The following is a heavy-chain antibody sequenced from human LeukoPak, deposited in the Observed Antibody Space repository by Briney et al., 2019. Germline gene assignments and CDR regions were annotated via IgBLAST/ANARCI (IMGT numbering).Heavy chain of an antibody. V-gene: IGHV3-20*04. D-gene: IGHD3-10*01. CDR2: INWNGDST. Sequence: GGSLRLSCAASGFTFSSYTMNWVRQAPGKGLEWVSGINWNGDSTSSVKGRFTISRDNTKNSLYLQMNSLRAEDTALYFCARDRLLDNYFHYMDVWGKGTTVTVSS. J-gene: IGHJ6*03. CDR3: ARDRLLDNYFHYMDV. CDR1: GFTFSSYT.